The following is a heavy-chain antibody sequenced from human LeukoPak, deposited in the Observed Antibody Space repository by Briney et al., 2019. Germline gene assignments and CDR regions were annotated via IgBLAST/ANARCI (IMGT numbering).Heavy chain of an antibody. V-gene: IGHV4-34*01. CDR3: AREDYYGSGSYYTKYYFDY. CDR1: GGSFSGYY. Sequence: SETLSLTCAVYGGSFSGYYWSWIRQPPGKGLEWIGEINHSGSTNYNPSLKSRVTISVDTSKNQFSLKLSSVTAADTAAYYCAREDYYGSGSYYTKYYFDYWGQGTLVTVSS. J-gene: IGHJ4*02. CDR2: INHSGST. D-gene: IGHD3-10*01.